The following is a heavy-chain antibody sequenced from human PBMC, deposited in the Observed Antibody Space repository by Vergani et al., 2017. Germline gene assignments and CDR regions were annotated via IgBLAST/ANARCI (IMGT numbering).Heavy chain of an antibody. CDR3: AKVGRSEVAGTFGAFDI. Sequence: EVHLLESGGGLIQPGGSLRISCAASGVTFDNYAMTWVRQAPGKGLEWVSTLSASDRRTHYADSVKGRFTISRDISKNTLFLHMNSLRPEDTAVYYCAKVGRSEVAGTFGAFDIWGQGTMVTVSS. D-gene: IGHD6-19*01. V-gene: IGHV3-23*01. CDR1: GVTFDNYA. CDR2: LSASDRRT. J-gene: IGHJ3*02.